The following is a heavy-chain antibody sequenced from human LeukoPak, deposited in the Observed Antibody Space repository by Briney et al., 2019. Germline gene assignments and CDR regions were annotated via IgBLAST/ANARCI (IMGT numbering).Heavy chain of an antibody. CDR3: ARTYYDFWSPSTDYYYYMDV. J-gene: IGHJ6*03. CDR2: IIPIFGTA. CDR1: GGTFSSYA. D-gene: IGHD3-3*01. Sequence: ASVKVSCKASGGTFSSYAISWVRQAPGQGLEWMGMIIPIFGTANYAQKLQGRVTITTDESTSTAYMELSSLRSEDTAVYYCARTYYDFWSPSTDYYYYMDVWGKGTTVTVSS. V-gene: IGHV1-69*05.